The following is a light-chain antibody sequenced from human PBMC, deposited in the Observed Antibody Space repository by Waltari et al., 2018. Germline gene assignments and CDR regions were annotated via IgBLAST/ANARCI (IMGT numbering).Light chain of an antibody. V-gene: IGKV3-20*01. CDR2: GAY. Sequence: IVLTQSPGTLSLAPGERATLACRASQSVNTYLAWYQQKPGQAPRLLIYGAYTRAAGIPDRFSGSGFGTDFSLTISRLEAEVFAVYYCQHHVRLPATFGQGTKVEIK. J-gene: IGKJ1*01. CDR1: QSVNTY. CDR3: QHHVRLPAT.